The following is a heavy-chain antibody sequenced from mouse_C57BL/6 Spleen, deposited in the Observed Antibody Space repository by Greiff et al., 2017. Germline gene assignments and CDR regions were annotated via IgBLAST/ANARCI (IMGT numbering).Heavy chain of an antibody. J-gene: IGHJ3*01. CDR1: GFTFSNYW. CDR3: TGTDSNYVAY. D-gene: IGHD2-5*01. V-gene: IGHV6-3*01. CDR2: IRLKSDNYAT. Sequence: EVQGVESGGGLVQPGGSMKLSCVASGFTFSNYWMNWVRQSPEKGLEWVAQIRLKSDNYATHYAESVKGRFTISRDDSKSSVYLQMNNLRAEDTGIYYCTGTDSNYVAYWGQGTLVTVSA.